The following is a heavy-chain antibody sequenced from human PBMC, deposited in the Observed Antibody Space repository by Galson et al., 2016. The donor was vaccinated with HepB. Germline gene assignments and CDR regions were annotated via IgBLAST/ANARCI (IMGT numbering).Heavy chain of an antibody. CDR1: GGSFSGYY. V-gene: IGHV4-34*01. CDR2: INHSGGT. D-gene: IGHD3-10*01. Sequence: TLSLTCAVYGGSFSGYYWSWIRQPPGKGLEYIGEINHSGGTNSNPSLESRVTISVDTSMNQFSLKMNSVTAADTAVYYCARGLFLRRSGRDGYYGMDVWGQGTTVTVSS. CDR3: ARGLFLRRSGRDGYYGMDV. J-gene: IGHJ6*02.